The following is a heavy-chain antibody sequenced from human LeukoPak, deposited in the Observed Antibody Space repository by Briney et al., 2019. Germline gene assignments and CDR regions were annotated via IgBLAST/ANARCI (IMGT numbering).Heavy chain of an antibody. V-gene: IGHV4-34*01. J-gene: IGHJ4*02. CDR3: ASSWDSSGWYGQN. CDR1: GGSFSGYY. CDR2: INHSGST. D-gene: IGHD6-19*01. Sequence: PSETLSLTCAVYGGSFSGYYWSWIRQPPGKGLEWIGEINHSGSTNYNPSLKSRVTISVDTSKSQFSLKLSSVTAADTAVYYCASSWDSSGWYGQNWGQGTLVTVSS.